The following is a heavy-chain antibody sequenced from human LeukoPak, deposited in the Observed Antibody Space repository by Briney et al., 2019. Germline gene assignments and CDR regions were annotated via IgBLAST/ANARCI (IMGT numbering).Heavy chain of an antibody. CDR1: GGSISSYY. J-gene: IGHJ6*03. Sequence: PSETLSLTCTVFGGSISSYYWCWFRQPQGKGLEWIGYIYYSGSTNYNPSLKSRVTISVDTSKNQFSLKLSSVTPALSAVYYCARGRIAARPYYYYYMAVSAKGTTVTVSS. CDR2: IYYSGST. D-gene: IGHD6-6*01. CDR3: ARGRIAARPYYYYYMAV. V-gene: IGHV4-59*01.